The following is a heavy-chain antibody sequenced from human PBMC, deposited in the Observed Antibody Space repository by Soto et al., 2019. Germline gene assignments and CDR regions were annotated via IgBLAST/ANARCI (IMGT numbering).Heavy chain of an antibody. Sequence: QLQLQESGSGLVKPSQTLSLTCAVSGGSISSGGYSWSWIRQPPGKGLEWIGYMYHSGSTYYNPSLKSRVTISKDRPKNHSPLKLSFVTAGNTAVYYGARVPDYWGQGILVPVSS. CDR1: GGSISSGGYS. CDR2: MYHSGST. J-gene: IGHJ4*02. V-gene: IGHV4-30-2*01. CDR3: ARVPDY.